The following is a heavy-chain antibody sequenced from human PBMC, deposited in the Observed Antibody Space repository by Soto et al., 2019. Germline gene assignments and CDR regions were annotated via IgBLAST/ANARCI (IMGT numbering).Heavy chain of an antibody. V-gene: IGHV3-7*01. CDR2: IKQDGSET. D-gene: IGHD1-7*01. J-gene: IGHJ5*02. CDR1: GFTFNNYW. CDR3: AREPASELNWFDP. Sequence: GGSLRLSCAASGFTFNNYWMTWVRQAPGKGLEWVANIKQDGSETYYVDSVEGRFTISRDNAKNSVYLQMNSLRVEDTAVYYCAREPASELNWFDPWGQGTLVTVSS.